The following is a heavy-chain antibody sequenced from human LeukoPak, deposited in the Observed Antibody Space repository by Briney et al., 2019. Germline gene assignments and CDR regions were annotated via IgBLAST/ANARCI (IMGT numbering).Heavy chain of an antibody. CDR1: GFTFSSYG. CDR3: ATCMTTVTAGHRDTPRMDV. J-gene: IGHJ6*03. CDR2: IWYDGSNK. D-gene: IGHD4-17*01. V-gene: IGHV3-33*01. Sequence: GGSLRLSCAASGFTFSSYGMHWVRQAPGKGLEWVAVIWYDGSNKYYADSVKGRFTISRDNSKNTLYLQMNSLRAEDTAVYYCATCMTTVTAGHRDTPRMDVWGKATTVTVSS.